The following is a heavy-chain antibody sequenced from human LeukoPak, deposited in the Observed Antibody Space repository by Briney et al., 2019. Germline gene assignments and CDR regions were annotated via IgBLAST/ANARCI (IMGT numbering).Heavy chain of an antibody. CDR2: ITSDVRTT. V-gene: IGHV3-74*01. Sequence: GGSLRLSCAASGFTFSSYRTHWVRHAPGKGLVCVSRITSDVRTTSYADPVRGRFDISRDNAKHRVYLQRNSLRAEDTAVYYCARDLTGAVFDFWGQGTLVTVSS. D-gene: IGHD1-26*01. CDR3: ARDLTGAVFDF. J-gene: IGHJ4*02. CDR1: GFTFSSYR.